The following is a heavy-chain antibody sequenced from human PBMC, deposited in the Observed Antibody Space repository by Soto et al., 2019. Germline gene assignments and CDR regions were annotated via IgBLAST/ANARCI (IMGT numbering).Heavy chain of an antibody. V-gene: IGHV3-7*01. J-gene: IGHJ6*02. CDR2: IKQDGSEK. CDR1: GFTFSSYW. D-gene: IGHD3-22*01. Sequence: PGGSLRLSCVASGFTFSSYWMSWVRQAPGKGLEWVANIKQDGSEKYYADSVKGRFTISRDNSKNTLYLQMNSLRAEDTAVYYCAREQGYYSPHYYYYGMDVWGQGTTVTVSS. CDR3: AREQGYYSPHYYYYGMDV.